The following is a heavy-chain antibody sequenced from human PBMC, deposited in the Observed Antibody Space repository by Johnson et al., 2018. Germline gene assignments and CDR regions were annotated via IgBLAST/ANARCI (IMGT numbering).Heavy chain of an antibody. CDR2: ISGSGCST. J-gene: IGHJ6*03. CDR3: ARDRAVAARRINKYYYDYYMDV. D-gene: IGHD6-6*01. CDR1: GFTFSSHA. Sequence: VQLVQSGGGLVQRGGSLRLSCAASGFTFSSHAMSWVRQAPGKGLEWVSAISGSGCSTYYADSVKGRFTLYRDNSKNTMYLQMNSLRAEDTAVYYRARDRAVAARRINKYYYDYYMDVWGKGTTVTVSS. V-gene: IGHV3-23*04.